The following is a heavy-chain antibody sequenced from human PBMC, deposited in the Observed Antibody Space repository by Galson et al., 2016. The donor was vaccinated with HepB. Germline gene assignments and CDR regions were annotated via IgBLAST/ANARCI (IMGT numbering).Heavy chain of an antibody. Sequence: SLRLSCAVSGFTFSSYWMSWVRQAPGKGLEWVANIKDGGGEKYYVDSVKGRFTISRDNAKNSLYLQMNSLRAEDTAVYYCARFVRRSSVNDDYWGQGTLVTVSS. CDR1: GFTFSSYW. CDR3: ARFVRRSSVNDDY. CDR2: IKDGGGEK. D-gene: IGHD5/OR15-5a*01. J-gene: IGHJ4*02. V-gene: IGHV3-7*01.